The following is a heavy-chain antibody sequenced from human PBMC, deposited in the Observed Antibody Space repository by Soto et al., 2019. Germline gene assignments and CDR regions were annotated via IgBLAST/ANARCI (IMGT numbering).Heavy chain of an antibody. J-gene: IGHJ4*02. CDR1: GFTFRSYA. V-gene: IGHV3-23*01. CDR3: AKEKGYYDSSGYYYNDY. D-gene: IGHD3-22*01. CDR2: INTNGAGA. Sequence: EVQLLESGGGLVQPGGSLRLSCAASGFTFRSYAMSWVRQAPGKGLEWVSTINTNGAGAYYADSVKGRFTISRDNSKNTLFLQMNSLRVEDTAVYYCAKEKGYYDSSGYYYNDYWGQGTLVTVSS.